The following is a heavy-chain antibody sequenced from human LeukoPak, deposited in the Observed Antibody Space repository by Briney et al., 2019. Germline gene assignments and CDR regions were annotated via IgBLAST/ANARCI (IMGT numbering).Heavy chain of an antibody. D-gene: IGHD3-10*01. CDR2: ISAYNSAYNCNT. J-gene: IGHJ4*02. V-gene: IGHV1-18*01. CDR3: AREYGSGSYTGIDY. CDR1: GYTFINYC. Sequence: VASVKVSCKASGYTFINYCITWVRQAPGQGLEWMGWISAYNSAYNCNTHYAQKLQGRVTMTTDTSTNTGYMELRSLRSDDTAVYYCAREYGSGSYTGIDYWGQGTLVTVSS.